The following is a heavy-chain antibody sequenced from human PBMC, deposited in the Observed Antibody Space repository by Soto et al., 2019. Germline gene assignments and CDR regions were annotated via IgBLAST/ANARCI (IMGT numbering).Heavy chain of an antibody. V-gene: IGHV4-34*01. CDR3: ARDSAGCSSTSCYGMDV. Sequence: QVQLQQWGAGLLKPSETLSLTCAVYGGSFSGYYWSWIRQPPGKGLEWMGEINHSGSTNYNPSLKSRVTISVDTSKNQFSLKLSSVTAADTAVYYCARDSAGCSSTSCYGMDVWGQGTTVTVSS. D-gene: IGHD2-2*01. CDR2: INHSGST. J-gene: IGHJ6*02. CDR1: GGSFSGYY.